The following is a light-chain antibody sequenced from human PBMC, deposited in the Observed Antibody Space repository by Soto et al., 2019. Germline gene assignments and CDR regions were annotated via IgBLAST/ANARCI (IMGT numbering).Light chain of an antibody. CDR1: SSNLGAGYD. CDR2: GNR. Sequence: QSVLTQPPSVSGAPGQRVTLSCTGNSSNLGAGYDVHWYKQVPGAAPKLVIFGNRKRPSGVPERFSGSKSGTSASLAITGLQAEEEADNYCQAYDDSWTASVFGGGTQLTVL. V-gene: IGLV1-40*01. J-gene: IGLJ3*02. CDR3: QAYDDSWTASV.